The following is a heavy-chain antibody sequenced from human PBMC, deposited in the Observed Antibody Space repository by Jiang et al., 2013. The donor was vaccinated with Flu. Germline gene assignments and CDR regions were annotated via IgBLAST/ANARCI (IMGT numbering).Heavy chain of an antibody. J-gene: IGHJ4*02. D-gene: IGHD2-2*01. CDR1: EYTLRSSG. CDR2: ISAYGGLT. Sequence: SGAEVKTPGASVKVSCKASEYTLRSSGVTWVRQAPGQGLDWMGWISAYGGLTTYAQKFRDRVIMTTDTSTNTAYMELKSLRADDSAVYYCARVYPGDCSTTNCYAYFDLWGQGTQVTVSS. CDR3: ARVYPGDCSTTNCYAYFDL. V-gene: IGHV1-18*01.